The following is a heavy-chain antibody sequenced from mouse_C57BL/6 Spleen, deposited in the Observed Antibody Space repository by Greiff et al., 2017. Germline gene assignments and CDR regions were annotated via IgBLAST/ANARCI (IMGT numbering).Heavy chain of an antibody. CDR1: GYAFSSSW. CDR2: IYPGDGDT. Sequence: VQLQQSGPELVKPGASVKISCKASGYAFSSSWMNWVKQRPGKGLEWIGRIYPGDGDTNYNGQFKGKATLTADKSSSTAYMQLSRLTSEDSAVYFCARGGAYYGSSQSFYYAMDYWGQGTSVTVYS. D-gene: IGHD1-1*01. CDR3: ARGGAYYGSSQSFYYAMDY. J-gene: IGHJ4*01. V-gene: IGHV1-82*01.